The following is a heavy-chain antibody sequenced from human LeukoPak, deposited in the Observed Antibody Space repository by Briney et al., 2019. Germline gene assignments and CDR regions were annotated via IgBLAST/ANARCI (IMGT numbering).Heavy chain of an antibody. D-gene: IGHD2-2*01. CDR1: GFTFSSYW. CDR2: INTDGSNT. V-gene: IGHV3-74*01. Sequence: PGGSLRLSCAASGFTFSSYWMHWVRRAPGKGLVWVARINTDGSNTDYADSVKGRFTISRDNAENTLYLQMNSLRAEDTTVYYCVRGGSTSTDYWGQGTLVTVSS. J-gene: IGHJ4*02. CDR3: VRGGSTSTDY.